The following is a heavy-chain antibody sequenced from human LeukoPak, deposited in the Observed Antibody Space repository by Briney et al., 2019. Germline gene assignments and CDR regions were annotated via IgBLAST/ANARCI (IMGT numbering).Heavy chain of an antibody. D-gene: IGHD2-15*01. V-gene: IGHV4-34*01. Sequence: SETLSLTCAVNGGSFSGYYWSWIRQPPGKGLDWIGEINHSGSTNYNPSLKSRVTISVDTSKNQFSLKLSSVTAADTAVYYCARRIYCSGGSCYEADYWGQGTLVTVSS. J-gene: IGHJ4*02. CDR1: GGSFSGYY. CDR3: ARRIYCSGGSCYEADY. CDR2: INHSGST.